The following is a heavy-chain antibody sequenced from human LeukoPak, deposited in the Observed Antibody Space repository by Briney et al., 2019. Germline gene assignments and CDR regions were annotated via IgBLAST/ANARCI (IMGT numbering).Heavy chain of an antibody. J-gene: IGHJ6*02. CDR1: GGSISSSSYY. Sequence: SETLSLTCTVSGGSISSSSYYWGWIRQPPGKGLEWIGSIYYSGSTYYNPSLKSRVTISVDTSKNQFSLKLSSVTAADTAVYYCASRGYRRSWQYSYNGMDVWAKGPRSPSP. D-gene: IGHD6-13*01. V-gene: IGHV4-39*01. CDR3: ASRGYRRSWQYSYNGMDV. CDR2: IYYSGST.